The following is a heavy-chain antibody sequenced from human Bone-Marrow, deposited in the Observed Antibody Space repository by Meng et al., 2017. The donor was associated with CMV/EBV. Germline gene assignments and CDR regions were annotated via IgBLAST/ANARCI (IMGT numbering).Heavy chain of an antibody. CDR2: ISAYNGNT. V-gene: IGHV1-18*01. Sequence: ASVKVSCKASGYTFTNYGISWVRQAPGQGLEWMGWISAYNGNTNYAQKLQGRVTMTTDTSTSTAYMELTGLRSDDTAVYYCARAHAGSYHDYWGQGALVTVSS. D-gene: IGHD3-16*02. CDR1: GYTFTNYG. CDR3: ARAHAGSYHDY. J-gene: IGHJ4*02.